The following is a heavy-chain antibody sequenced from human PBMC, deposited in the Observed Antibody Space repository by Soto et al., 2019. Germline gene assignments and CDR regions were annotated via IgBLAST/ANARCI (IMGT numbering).Heavy chain of an antibody. CDR3: ARSSGGNFGIIIEGSNWFDP. Sequence: QVRLVQSGAEVRRPGASVKVSCKAPGDTFTSYYLNWVRQAPGQGLEWMGVINPHGGSTKYAQKFQGRGTMNRDTARSTVYMELRSLRSDDTAIYYCARSSGGNFGIIIEGSNWFDPWGQGTLVTVSS. CDR1: GDTFTSYY. J-gene: IGHJ5*02. CDR2: INPHGGST. V-gene: IGHV1-46*01. D-gene: IGHD3-3*01.